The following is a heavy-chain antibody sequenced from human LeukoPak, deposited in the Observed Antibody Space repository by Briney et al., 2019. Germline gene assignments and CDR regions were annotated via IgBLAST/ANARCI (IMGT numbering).Heavy chain of an antibody. D-gene: IGHD2-21*01. CDR3: ARESAFLLNWFDP. V-gene: IGHV3-23*01. Sequence: SGGSLRLSCAASGFTFSNYAMSWVRQAPGKGLEWVSVISGSGGSTYYVDSVQGRFTISRDNSKNTLFLQMDSLRAEDTAVYYCARESAFLLNWFDPWGQGTLVTVSS. CDR1: GFTFSNYA. CDR2: ISGSGGST. J-gene: IGHJ5*02.